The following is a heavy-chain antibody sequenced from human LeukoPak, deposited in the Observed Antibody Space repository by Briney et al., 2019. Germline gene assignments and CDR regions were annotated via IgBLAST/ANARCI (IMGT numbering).Heavy chain of an antibody. D-gene: IGHD4-11*01. J-gene: IGHJ4*02. Sequence: PSETLSLTCTVSGGSMNNNNYFWDWDWIRQPPGKGLEWIGSISHSGTTLFNPSLMSRVTISKDTSKNQFSLKVTSVTAADPAVYFCARERPMTTGSYFDLWGQGFLVTVSS. CDR2: ISHSGTT. CDR3: ARERPMTTGSYFDL. V-gene: IGHV4-39*07. CDR1: GGSMNNNNYFWD.